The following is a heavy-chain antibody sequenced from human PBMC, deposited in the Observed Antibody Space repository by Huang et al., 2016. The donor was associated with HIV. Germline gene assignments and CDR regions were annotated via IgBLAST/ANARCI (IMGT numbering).Heavy chain of an antibody. CDR2: IYYSVST. CDR3: ARLPGSITMIRGVITDPY. Sequence: QLQLQESGPGLVKPSETLSLTCTVSGGSIRSDNYYWGWIRQPPGKGLEWIGSIYYSVSTYSHPSIKSRVTITVDTSKNQFSLKMRSVTAADTAVYYCARLPGSITMIRGVITDPYWGQGTLVTVSS. D-gene: IGHD3-10*01. CDR1: GGSIRSDNYY. J-gene: IGHJ4*02. V-gene: IGHV4-39*01.